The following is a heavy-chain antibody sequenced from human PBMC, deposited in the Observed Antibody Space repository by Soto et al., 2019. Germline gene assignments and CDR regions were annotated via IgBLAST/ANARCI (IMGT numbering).Heavy chain of an antibody. CDR1: GGTFSSYA. D-gene: IGHD6-13*01. CDR3: ARDQDSSSWAHYYYGMDD. V-gene: IGHV1-69*01. CDR2: IIPIFGTA. J-gene: IGHJ6*02. Sequence: QVQLVQSGAEVQKPGSSVKVSCKASGGTFSSYAISWVRQAPGQGLEWMGGIIPIFGTANYAQKFQGRVTITADESTSTAYMELSSLRSEDTAVYYCARDQDSSSWAHYYYGMDDWGQGTTVTVSS.